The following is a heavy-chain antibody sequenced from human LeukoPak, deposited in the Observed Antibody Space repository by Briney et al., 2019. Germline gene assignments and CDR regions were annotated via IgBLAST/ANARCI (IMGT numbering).Heavy chain of an antibody. J-gene: IGHJ4*02. CDR1: GFTFSSYG. CDR3: AKEKYSSGFFDY. V-gene: IGHV3-33*06. Sequence: GGSLRLSCAASGFTFSSYGMHWVRQAPGKGLEWVAVIWYDGSNKYYADSVKGRFTISRDNSKNTLYLQMNSLRGEDTAVYYCAKEKYSSGFFDYWGQGTLVTVSS. CDR2: IWYDGSNK. D-gene: IGHD6-19*01.